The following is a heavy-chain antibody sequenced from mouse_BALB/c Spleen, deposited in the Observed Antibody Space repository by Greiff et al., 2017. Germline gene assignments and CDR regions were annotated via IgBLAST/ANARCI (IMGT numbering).Heavy chain of an antibody. Sequence: QVHLKQSGPGLVAPSQCLSITCTASGFTLTSYGVSWVRQPPGKGLEWLGVIWSDGSTNYHSALISRLSISKDNSKSHVFIKLNSLQTDDTATYYCAKTSHLFRGAMDYWGQGTSVTVSS. V-gene: IGHV2-3*01. CDR1: GFTLTSYG. CDR2: IWSDGST. D-gene: IGHD3-1*01. CDR3: AKTSHLFRGAMDY. J-gene: IGHJ4*01.